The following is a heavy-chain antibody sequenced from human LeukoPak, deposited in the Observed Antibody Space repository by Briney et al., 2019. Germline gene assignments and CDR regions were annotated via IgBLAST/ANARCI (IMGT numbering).Heavy chain of an antibody. D-gene: IGHD2-2*01. V-gene: IGHV5-51*01. CDR1: GYSFTSYR. CDR2: IYPGDSDT. CDR3: AKIDRQYCSRSSCYALDY. Sequence: GESLKISCKCSGYSFTSYRIGWVRQMPGKGLEWMGIIYPGDSDTRYSPSFQGQVTISADKSISTAYLQWSSLKASDTAIYYCAKIDRQYCSRSSCYALDYWGQGTQVTVSS. J-gene: IGHJ4*02.